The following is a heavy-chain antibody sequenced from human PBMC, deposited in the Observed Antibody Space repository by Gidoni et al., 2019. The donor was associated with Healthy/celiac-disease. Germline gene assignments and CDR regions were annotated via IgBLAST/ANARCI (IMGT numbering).Heavy chain of an antibody. CDR2: ISSNGGST. D-gene: IGHD1-26*01. CDR3: ARGFSWELPYHFDY. CDR1: GFTFSSYA. V-gene: IGHV3-64*01. J-gene: IGHJ4*02. Sequence: EVQLVESGGGLVQPGVSLRLSCAASGFTFSSYAMHWVRQAPGKGLEYVSAISSNGGSTYYANSVKGRFTISRDNSKNTLYLQMGSLRAEDMAVYYCARGFSWELPYHFDYWGQGTLVTVSS.